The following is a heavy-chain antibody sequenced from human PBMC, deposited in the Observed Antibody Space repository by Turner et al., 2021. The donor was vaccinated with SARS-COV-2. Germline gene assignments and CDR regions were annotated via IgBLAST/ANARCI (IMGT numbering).Heavy chain of an antibody. CDR1: GGSISSSSYY. CDR2: IYYSGST. J-gene: IGHJ6*02. D-gene: IGHD1-26*01. CDR3: AGEVVVLTTTHYGMDV. Sequence: QLQLKESGPGLVKPSETLSLTCPVAGGSISSSSYYWGWIRQPPGKGVEWIGSIYYSGSTYYNPSLKSRVTISVDTSKNQFSLKLSSVTAADTAVYYCAGEVVVLTTTHYGMDVWGQGTTVTVSS. V-gene: IGHV4-39*01.